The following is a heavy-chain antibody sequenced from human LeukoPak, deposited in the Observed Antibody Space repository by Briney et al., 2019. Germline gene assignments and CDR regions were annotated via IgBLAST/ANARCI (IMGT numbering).Heavy chain of an antibody. CDR3: ASETTVTPYYYYYYGMDV. V-gene: IGHV1-2*02. CDR2: INPNSGGT. D-gene: IGHD4-17*01. CDR1: GYTFTGYY. J-gene: IGHJ6*02. Sequence: GASVKVSCKASGYTFTGYYMHWVRQAPGQGLEWMGWINPNSGGTSYAQKFQGRVTMTRDTSISTAYMELSRLRSDDTAVYYCASETTVTPYYYYYYGMDVWGQGTTVTVSS.